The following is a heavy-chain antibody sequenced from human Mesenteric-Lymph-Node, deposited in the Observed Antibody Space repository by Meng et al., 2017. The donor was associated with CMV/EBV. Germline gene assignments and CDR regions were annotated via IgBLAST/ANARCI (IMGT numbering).Heavy chain of an antibody. CDR1: GYTFSSYW. CDR3: ARLLTGSYTYYGMDV. Sequence: GESLKISCQGSGYTFSSYWIAWVRQMPGKGLEWMGIIYPGDSDTTYSPSFQGQVTISADESISAAYLQWSSLKASDTAMYFCARLLTGSYTYYGMDVWGHGTTVTVSS. CDR2: IYPGDSDT. V-gene: IGHV5-51*01. D-gene: IGHD3-10*01. J-gene: IGHJ6*02.